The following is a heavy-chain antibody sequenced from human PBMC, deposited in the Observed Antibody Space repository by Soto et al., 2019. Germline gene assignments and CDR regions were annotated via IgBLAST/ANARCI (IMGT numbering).Heavy chain of an antibody. D-gene: IGHD2-21*02. CDR1: GGTFSSYA. CDR3: ARAVCGGDCYLFDY. J-gene: IGHJ4*02. V-gene: IGHV1-69*12. CDR2: IIPIFGTA. Sequence: QVQLVQSGAEVKKPGSSVKVSSKASGGTFSSYAISWVRQAPGQGLEWMGGIIPIFGTANYAQKFQGRVTITADESTSTAYMELSSLRSEDTAVYYCARAVCGGDCYLFDYWGQGTLVTVSS.